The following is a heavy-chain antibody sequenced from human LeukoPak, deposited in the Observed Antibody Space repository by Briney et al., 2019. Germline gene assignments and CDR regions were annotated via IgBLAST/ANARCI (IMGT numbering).Heavy chain of an antibody. CDR2: ISGSGDIT. V-gene: IGHV3-23*01. D-gene: IGHD3-22*01. CDR3: AKDSPSIIDGSGPGDI. CDR1: GFTFSSYA. J-gene: IGHJ3*02. Sequence: GGSLRLSCAASGFTFSSYAMSWVRQAPGKGLEWVSTISGSGDITYYADSVKGRFTISRDNSKNTLYLQMNSLRAEDTAVYYCAKDSPSIIDGSGPGDIWGQGTMVTVSS.